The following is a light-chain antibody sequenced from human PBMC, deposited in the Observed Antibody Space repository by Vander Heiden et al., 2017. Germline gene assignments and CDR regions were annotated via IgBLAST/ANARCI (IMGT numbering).Light chain of an antibody. Sequence: DIQMTHSPSTLSASVGDRVTLTCRASQSITTWLAWYQQKPGKAPKRLIYKASTLQGGVASRFSGSGSGTEFTLTISSLQPDDFATYYCQHYHNFPRTFGQGTIVEMK. J-gene: IGKJ1*01. CDR3: QHYHNFPRT. CDR2: KAS. V-gene: IGKV1-5*03. CDR1: QSITTW.